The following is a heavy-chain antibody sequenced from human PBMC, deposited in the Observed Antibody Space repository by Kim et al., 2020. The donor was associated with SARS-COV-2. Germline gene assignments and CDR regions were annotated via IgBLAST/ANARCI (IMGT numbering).Heavy chain of an antibody. CDR1: GFTFSSYA. J-gene: IGHJ2*01. Sequence: GGSLRLSCAASGFTFSSYAMSWVRQAPGKGLEWVSAISESGNSIYYADSVKGRFTISRDNSKNTLDLQMNSLRAEDTAIYFCAKVPRYCSSTSCYGGYFDLCGRGTLVTVSS. CDR2: ISESGNSI. D-gene: IGHD2-2*01. V-gene: IGHV3-23*01. CDR3: AKVPRYCSSTSCYGGYFDL.